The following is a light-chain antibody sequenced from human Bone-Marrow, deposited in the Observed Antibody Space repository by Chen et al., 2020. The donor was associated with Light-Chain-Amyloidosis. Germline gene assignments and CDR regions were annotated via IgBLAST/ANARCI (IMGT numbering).Light chain of an antibody. V-gene: IGKV4-1*01. CDR3: QQYISTPLT. Sequence: DIVMTQSPDSLAVSLGERATINCKSSQSIQYNSDNKNYLAWYQQKPGQPPKLLIYWASTRESGVPDRFRGSGSETDFTLTISSLQAEDVAVYYCQQYISTPLTFSQGTRVEIK. CDR2: WAS. J-gene: IGKJ1*01. CDR1: QSIQYNSDNKNY.